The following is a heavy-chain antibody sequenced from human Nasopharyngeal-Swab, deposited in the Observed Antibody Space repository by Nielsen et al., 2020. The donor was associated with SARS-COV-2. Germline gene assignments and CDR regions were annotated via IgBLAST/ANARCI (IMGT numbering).Heavy chain of an antibody. V-gene: IGHV3-66*01. J-gene: IGHJ4*02. CDR3: ARDPGGWSVATKGY. D-gene: IGHD5-12*01. CDR2: FYSGGST. Sequence: GGSLRLSCAASGFTVSSNYMSWVSQAPGKGLEWVSVFYSGGSTYYADSVKDRFTIFRDDSKNTLYLQMNSLRPEDTAVYYCARDPGGWSVATKGYWGQGTLVTVSS. CDR1: GFTVSSNY.